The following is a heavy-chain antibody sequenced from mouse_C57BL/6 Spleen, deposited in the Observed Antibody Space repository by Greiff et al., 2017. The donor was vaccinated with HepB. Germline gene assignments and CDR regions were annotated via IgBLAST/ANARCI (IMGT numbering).Heavy chain of an antibody. D-gene: IGHD1-1*01. CDR2: INPGSGGT. V-gene: IGHV1-54*01. Sequence: VQLQQSGAELIRPGTSVKVSCKASGYAFTNYLIEWVKQRPGQGLEWIGVINPGSGGTNYNEKFKGKATLTADKSSSTAYMQLSSLTSEDSAVYFCARPSSYYGSSYDYWGQGTTLTVSS. J-gene: IGHJ2*01. CDR1: GYAFTNYL. CDR3: ARPSSYYGSSYDY.